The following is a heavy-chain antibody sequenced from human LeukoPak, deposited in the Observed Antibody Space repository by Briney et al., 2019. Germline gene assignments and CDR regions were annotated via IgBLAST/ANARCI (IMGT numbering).Heavy chain of an antibody. J-gene: IGHJ4*02. CDR1: GGSISSYY. CDR3: ARGLRVGNTGYYFDY. Sequence: SETLSLTCTVSGGSISSYYWSWIRQPPGKGLEWIGYMYYSGSTNYNPSLKSRATISVDTSKNQFSLKLNSVTAADTAVHYCARGLRVGNTGYYFDYWGQGTLGTVSS. V-gene: IGHV4-59*01. CDR2: MYYSGST. D-gene: IGHD1-26*01.